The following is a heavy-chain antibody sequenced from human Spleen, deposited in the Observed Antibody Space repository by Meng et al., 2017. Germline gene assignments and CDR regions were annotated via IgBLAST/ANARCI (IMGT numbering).Heavy chain of an antibody. Sequence: GESLKISCAASGFTFSSYWMHWVRQAPGKGLVWVSRINSDGSSTSYADSVKGRFTISRDNAKNTLYLQMNSLRAEDTAVYYCARDRGDGYNYYYYYYYGIDVWGQGTTVTGSS. CDR2: INSDGSST. CDR3: ARDRGDGYNYYYYYYYGIDV. J-gene: IGHJ6*01. D-gene: IGHD5-24*01. CDR1: GFTFSSYW. V-gene: IGHV3-74*01.